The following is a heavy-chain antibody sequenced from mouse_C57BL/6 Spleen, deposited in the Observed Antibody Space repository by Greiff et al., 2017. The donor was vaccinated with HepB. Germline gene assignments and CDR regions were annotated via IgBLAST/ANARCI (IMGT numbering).Heavy chain of an antibody. Sequence: QVQLQQPGAELVMPGASVKLSCKASGYTFTSYWMHWVKQRPGQGLEWIGEIDPSDSYTNYNQKFKGKSTLTVDKSSRTAYMQLSSLTSEDSAVYYCARTTTVVVHFDYWGQGTTLTVSS. CDR1: GYTFTSYW. V-gene: IGHV1-69*01. CDR3: ARTTTVVVHFDY. D-gene: IGHD1-1*01. J-gene: IGHJ2*01. CDR2: IDPSDSYT.